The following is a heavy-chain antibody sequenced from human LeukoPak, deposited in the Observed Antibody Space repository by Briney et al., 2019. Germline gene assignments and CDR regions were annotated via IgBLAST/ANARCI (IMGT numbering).Heavy chain of an antibody. Sequence: PGGSLRLSCAGSGFIVSSNYMSWVRQAAGKGLEWVSVIYASSRTYYADSVKGRFTISRDNSKNTVYLQMDSLRAEDTAVYYCAGDPPMSGYAFNIWGQGTMVTVSS. V-gene: IGHV3-66*01. D-gene: IGHD3-10*02. CDR1: GFIVSSNY. CDR2: IYASSRT. CDR3: AGDPPMSGYAFNI. J-gene: IGHJ3*02.